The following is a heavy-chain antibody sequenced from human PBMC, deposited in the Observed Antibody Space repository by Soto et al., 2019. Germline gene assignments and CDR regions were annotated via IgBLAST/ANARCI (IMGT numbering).Heavy chain of an antibody. V-gene: IGHV1-69*13. J-gene: IGHJ3*02. CDR3: ARDEDYYGSGRGDAFDI. CDR1: GGTFSSYA. CDR2: IIPIFGTA. D-gene: IGHD3-10*01. Sequence: SVKVSCKASGGTFSSYAISWVRQAPGQGLEWMGGIIPIFGTANYAQKFQGRVTITADESTSTAYMELSSLRSEDTAVYYCARDEDYYGSGRGDAFDIWGQGKMVTVSS.